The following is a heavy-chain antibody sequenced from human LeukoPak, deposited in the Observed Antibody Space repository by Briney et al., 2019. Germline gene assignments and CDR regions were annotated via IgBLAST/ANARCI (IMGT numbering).Heavy chain of an antibody. J-gene: IGHJ4*02. D-gene: IGHD3-10*01. CDR1: GFTFSSYG. Sequence: GRSLRLSCAASGFTFSSYGMHWVRQAPGKGLEWVAFIRYDGSNKYYADSVKGRFTISRDNSKNTLYLQMNSLRAEDTAVYYCARERGGNFDYWGQGTLVTVSS. CDR2: IRYDGSNK. V-gene: IGHV3-33*08. CDR3: ARERGGNFDY.